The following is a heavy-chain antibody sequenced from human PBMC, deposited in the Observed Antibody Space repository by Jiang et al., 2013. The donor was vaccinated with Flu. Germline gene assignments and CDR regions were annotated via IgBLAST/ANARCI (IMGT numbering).Heavy chain of an antibody. V-gene: IGHV4-34*01. CDR2: IDHTGST. CDR1: GGSFRGYY. Sequence: LLKPSETLSLTCAVYGGSFRGYYWSWIRQPPGKGLEWIGEIDHTGSTNYHPSLKSRITISVDTPKNQFSLKLTSVTSADTAVYYCARLRYCSGGSCYPDYWGQGTLVTVSS. D-gene: IGHD2-15*01. J-gene: IGHJ4*02. CDR3: ARLRYCSGGSCYPDY.